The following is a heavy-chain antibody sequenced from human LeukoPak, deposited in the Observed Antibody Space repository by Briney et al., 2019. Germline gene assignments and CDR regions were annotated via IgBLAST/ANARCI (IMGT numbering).Heavy chain of an antibody. CDR1: GFTFSDYY. Sequence: GGSLRLSCAASGFTFSDYYMSWIRQAPGKGLEWVSYISSSGSTIYYADSVKGRFTNSRDNAKNSLYLQMNSLRAEDTAVYYCARGALEMATSYFDYWGQGTLVTVSS. D-gene: IGHD5-24*01. CDR2: ISSSGSTI. J-gene: IGHJ4*02. V-gene: IGHV3-11*01. CDR3: ARGALEMATSYFDY.